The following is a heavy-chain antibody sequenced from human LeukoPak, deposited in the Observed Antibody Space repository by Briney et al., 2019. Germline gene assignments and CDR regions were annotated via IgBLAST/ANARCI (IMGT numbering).Heavy chain of an antibody. J-gene: IGHJ4*02. CDR3: ARYDYYYGSGSYIADY. V-gene: IGHV4-39*01. Sequence: SETLSLTCTVSGGSISSSGYYWGWIRQPPGKGLEWIGSIYYSGSTYYNPSLKSRVTISVDTSKNQFSLKLSSVTAADTAVYYCARYDYYYGSGSYIADYWGQGTLVTVSS. D-gene: IGHD3-10*01. CDR1: GGSISSSGYY. CDR2: IYYSGST.